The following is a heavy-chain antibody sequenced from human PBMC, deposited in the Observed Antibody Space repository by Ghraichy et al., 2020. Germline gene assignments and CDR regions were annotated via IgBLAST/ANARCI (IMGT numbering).Heavy chain of an antibody. D-gene: IGHD2-15*01. CDR1: GGSISSYY. Sequence: LNISCTVSGGSISSYYWSWIRQPAGKGLEWIGRIYTSGSTNYSPSLKSRVTMSVDTSKNQFSLKLSSVTAADTAVYYCAREEIGVVAAGPYYYYYGMDVWGQGTTVTVSS. V-gene: IGHV4-4*07. CDR2: IYTSGST. J-gene: IGHJ6*02. CDR3: AREEIGVVAAGPYYYYYGMDV.